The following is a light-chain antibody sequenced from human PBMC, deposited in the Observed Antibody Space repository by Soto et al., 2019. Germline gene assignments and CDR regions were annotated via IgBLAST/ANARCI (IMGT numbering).Light chain of an antibody. CDR3: QHYNSYSEA. CDR2: KAS. V-gene: IGKV1-5*03. J-gene: IGKJ1*01. CDR1: QTISSW. Sequence: DIQLTQSPSFLSASVGDRVTITCRASQTISSWLAWYQQKPGKAPKLLIYKASTLKSGVPSRFSGSGSGTECTLTISSLQPDDVATYYCQHYNSYSEAFGQGTKVDIK.